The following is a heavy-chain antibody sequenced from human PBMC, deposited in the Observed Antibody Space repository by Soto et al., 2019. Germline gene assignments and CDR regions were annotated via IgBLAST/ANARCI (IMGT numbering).Heavy chain of an antibody. CDR3: ARDLGGWPDY. J-gene: IGHJ4*02. V-gene: IGHV1-3*01. CDR1: GYTFTSYA. Sequence: QVQLVQSGAEVKKPGASVKVSCKASGYTFTSYAMHWVRQAPGQRLEWMGWINAGNGNTKYSQKFQGRVTITRDTSARTAYMALGSLRSEGTAVYYCARDLGGWPDYWGQGTLVTVSS. D-gene: IGHD2-15*01. CDR2: INAGNGNT.